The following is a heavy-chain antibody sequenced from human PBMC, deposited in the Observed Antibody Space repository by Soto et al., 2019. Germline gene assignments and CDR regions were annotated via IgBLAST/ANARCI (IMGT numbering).Heavy chain of an antibody. D-gene: IGHD5-12*01. CDR2: INHSGST. J-gene: IGHJ4*02. CDR1: GGSLSGYY. V-gene: IGHV4-34*01. CDR3: ARGVVATTRLFDS. Sequence: SETLSLTCTVYGGSLSGYYWSWIRQPPGKGLEWIGEINHSGSTNYNSSLKSRVTISVDTSKNQLSLNLTSVTAADTAVYYCARGVVATTRLFDSWGQGTLVTVSS.